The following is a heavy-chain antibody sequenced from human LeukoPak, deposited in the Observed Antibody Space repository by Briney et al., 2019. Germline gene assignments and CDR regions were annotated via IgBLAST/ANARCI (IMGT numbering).Heavy chain of an antibody. CDR1: GGTFSSYA. CDR3: ASLVVPAAIFEFDY. D-gene: IGHD2-2*01. CDR2: IIPIFGTA. Sequence: ASVKVSCKASGGTFSSYAISWVRQAPGQGLEWMGGIIPIFGTANYAQKFQGRVTITADESTSTAYMELSSLRSEDTAVYYCASLVVPAAIFEFDYWGQGTLVTVPS. J-gene: IGHJ4*02. V-gene: IGHV1-69*13.